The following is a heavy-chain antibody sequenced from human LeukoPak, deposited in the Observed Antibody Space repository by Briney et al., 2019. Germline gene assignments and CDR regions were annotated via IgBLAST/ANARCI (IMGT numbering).Heavy chain of an antibody. CDR2: IRYDGSNK. D-gene: IGHD5-18*01. V-gene: IGHV3-30*02. J-gene: IGHJ4*02. CDR3: ANGLRGYSYGCFYY. Sequence: GGSLRLSCAASGFTFSSYGMHWVRQAPGKGLEWVAFIRYDGSNKYYADSVKGRFTISRDNSKNTLYLQMNSLRAEDTAVYYCANGLRGYSYGCFYYWGQGTLVTVSS. CDR1: GFTFSSYG.